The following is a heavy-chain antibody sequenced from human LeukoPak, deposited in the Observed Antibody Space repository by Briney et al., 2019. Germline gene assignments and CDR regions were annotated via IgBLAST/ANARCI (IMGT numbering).Heavy chain of an antibody. D-gene: IGHD3-22*01. Sequence: KLGGSLRLSCAASGFSFSNAWMSWVRQAPGKGLEWVGRIKSKTDGGTTDYAAPVKGRFTIFRDDSKNTLYLQMNSLRAEDTALYYCARDETSGYYFPGYWGQGTLVTVSS. CDR1: GFSFSNAW. J-gene: IGHJ4*02. CDR3: ARDETSGYYFPGY. V-gene: IGHV3-15*05. CDR2: IKSKTDGGTT.